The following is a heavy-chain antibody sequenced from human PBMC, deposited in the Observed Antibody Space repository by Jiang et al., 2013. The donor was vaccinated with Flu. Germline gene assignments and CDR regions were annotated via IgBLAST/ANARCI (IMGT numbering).Heavy chain of an antibody. D-gene: IGHD2-15*01. CDR1: GFTFSSYA. CDR2: ISSSGDRT. V-gene: IGHV3-23*01. CDR3: AKGRGGPTAIFEY. Sequence: QLLESGGGLVKPGGSLRLSCAASGFTFSSYAMIWVRQAPGQGLEWVSAISSSGDRTYYGDSAKGRFTVSRDNSKDTLYLQMNSLRAEDTAVYYCAKGRGGPTAIFEYWGQGTLVTVSS. J-gene: IGHJ4*02.